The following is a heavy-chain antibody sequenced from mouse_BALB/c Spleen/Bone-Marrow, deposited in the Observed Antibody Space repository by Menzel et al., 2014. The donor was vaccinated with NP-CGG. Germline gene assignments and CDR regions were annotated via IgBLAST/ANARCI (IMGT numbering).Heavy chain of an antibody. CDR2: ISGGGSYT. CDR1: GFTFSNYG. Sequence: EVKVVESGGGLVKSGGSLKLSCAASGFTFSNYGMSWVRQTPEKRLEWVATISGGGSYTFYSDSVKGRFTISRDYAKNNLYLQLSSLRSEDTAVYYCARHAYYDQTEVSFIYWGQGTLVTVSA. D-gene: IGHD2-4*01. J-gene: IGHJ3*01. CDR3: ARHAYYDQTEVSFIY. V-gene: IGHV5-9-2*01.